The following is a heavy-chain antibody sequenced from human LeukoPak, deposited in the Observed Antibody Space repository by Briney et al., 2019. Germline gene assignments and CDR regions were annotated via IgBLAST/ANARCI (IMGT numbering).Heavy chain of an antibody. Sequence: PGGSLRLSCAASGFTFSSYGMSWVRQAPGKGLEWVSNIKQDGGEKYYVDSVKGRFTISRDNAKNSLYLQMNSLRAEDTAVYYCAELVITMIGGVWGKGTTVTISS. J-gene: IGHJ6*04. CDR3: AELVITMIGGV. V-gene: IGHV3-7*01. CDR1: GFTFSSYG. D-gene: IGHD3-10*02. CDR2: IKQDGGEK.